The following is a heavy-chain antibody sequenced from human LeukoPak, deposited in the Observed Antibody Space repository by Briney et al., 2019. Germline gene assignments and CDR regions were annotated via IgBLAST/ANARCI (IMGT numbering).Heavy chain of an antibody. D-gene: IGHD4-17*01. J-gene: IGHJ4*02. CDR3: ARSAVTLDY. V-gene: IGHV3-48*03. CDR1: GFTFSSYE. CDR2: ISSSGSTI. Sequence: PGGSLRLSCAASGFTFSSYEMNWVRQAPGKGLEWVSYISSSGSTIYYADSVKGRFTISRDNAKNSLYLQMNSLRAEDTAVYYCARSAVTLDYWGQGPLVTVSS.